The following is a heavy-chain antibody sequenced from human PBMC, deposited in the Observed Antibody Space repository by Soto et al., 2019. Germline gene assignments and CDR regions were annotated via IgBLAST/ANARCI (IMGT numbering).Heavy chain of an antibody. Sequence: QVQLVESGGGVVQPGRSLRLSCAASGFVFSIYGMHWVRQAPGKGLEWVADISYDGSKKHYADSVKGRFTISRDNSRNTLYLQMNRLRAEDPAVYYRGKILSCSGGVCPDTIEYWGQGTLVTVSS. J-gene: IGHJ4*02. CDR1: GFVFSIYG. CDR2: ISYDGSKK. CDR3: GKILSCSGGVCPDTIEY. V-gene: IGHV3-30*18. D-gene: IGHD2-8*02.